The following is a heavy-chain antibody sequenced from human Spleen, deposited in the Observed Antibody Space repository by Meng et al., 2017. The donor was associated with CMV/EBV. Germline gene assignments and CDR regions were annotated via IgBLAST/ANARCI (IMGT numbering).Heavy chain of an antibody. CDR1: GGTFSRYD. CDR2: IIPAFRTT. D-gene: IGHD2-2*01. Sequence: SGGTFSRYDISWVRQSPGQGLEWMGMIIPAFRTTNYAQKFQGRVTITTDESTSTAYMELGGLRSEDTAVYYCARDHDIVVSGWFDPWGQGTLVTVSS. J-gene: IGHJ5*02. V-gene: IGHV1-69*05. CDR3: ARDHDIVVSGWFDP.